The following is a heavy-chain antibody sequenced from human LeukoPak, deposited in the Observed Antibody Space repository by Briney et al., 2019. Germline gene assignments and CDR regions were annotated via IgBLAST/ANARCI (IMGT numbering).Heavy chain of an antibody. D-gene: IGHD2/OR15-2a*01. CDR2: ISNDGTT. V-gene: IGHV3-23*01. CDR3: AKRVINNPFDN. CDR1: GFSFDDCT. J-gene: IGHJ4*02. Sequence: GGSLRLSCAASGFSFDDCTMNWVRQAPGKGLEWVAVISNDGTTYYIDSVKGRFAISRDNSKNTLYLQMNGLRAEDTAVYFCAKRVINNPFDNWGQGTLVTVSS.